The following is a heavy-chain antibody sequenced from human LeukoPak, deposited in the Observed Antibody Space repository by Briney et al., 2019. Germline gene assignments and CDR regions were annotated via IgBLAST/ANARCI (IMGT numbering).Heavy chain of an antibody. V-gene: IGHV4-34*01. CDR1: GGSFSGYY. CDR3: ARLGSYYDSSGYYSGHWFDP. CDR2: INHSGST. D-gene: IGHD3-22*01. Sequence: SETLSLTCAVYGGSFSGYYWSWIRQPPGKGLEWIGEINHSGSTNYNPSLKSRVTISVDTSKNQFSLKLSSVTAADTAVYYCARLGSYYDSSGYYSGHWFDPWGQGTLVTVSS. J-gene: IGHJ5*02.